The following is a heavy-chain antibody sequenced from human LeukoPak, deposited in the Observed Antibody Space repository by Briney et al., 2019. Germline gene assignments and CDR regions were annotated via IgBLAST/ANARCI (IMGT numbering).Heavy chain of an antibody. J-gene: IGHJ4*02. CDR1: GFTFSSSA. CDR3: AKQLGYCSDGSCYFPY. CDR2: ISNNGGYT. V-gene: IGHV3-23*01. Sequence: GGSLRLSRAASGFTFSSSAMSWVRQAPGKGLEWVSAISNNGGYTYYADSVQGRFTISRDNSKSTLCLQMNSLRAEDTAVYYCAKQLGYCSDGSCYFPYWGQGTLVTVSS. D-gene: IGHD2-15*01.